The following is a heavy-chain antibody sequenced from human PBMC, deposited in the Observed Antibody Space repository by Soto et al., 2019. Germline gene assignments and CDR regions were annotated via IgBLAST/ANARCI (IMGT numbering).Heavy chain of an antibody. CDR1: GYTFTGYY. CDR2: INPKSGCT. CDR3: ARVEPGLLNYGMDV. V-gene: IGHV1-2*04. Sequence: QVQLVQSGAEVKKPGASVKVSCKASGYTFTGYYMHWVRQAPGQGLEWMGWINPKSGCTNYAQKFQGWVTMTRDTSISTAYMELSRLRSDDTAVYYCARVEPGLLNYGMDVWGQGTTVTVSS. D-gene: IGHD3-10*01. J-gene: IGHJ6*02.